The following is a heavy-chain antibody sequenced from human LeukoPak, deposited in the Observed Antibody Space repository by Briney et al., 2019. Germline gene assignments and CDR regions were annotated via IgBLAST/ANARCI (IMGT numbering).Heavy chain of an antibody. CDR3: ARVGRYSDNLLSPFDY. V-gene: IGHV3-11*01. CDR2: ISGIGTSK. J-gene: IGHJ4*02. CDR1: GFIFSDYY. Sequence: PGGSLRLSCAASGFIFSDYYMGWIRQPPGKGLEWVSYISGIGTSKYYADSVKGRFTISRDNAKSSLHLQMDSLETEDTAVYYCARVGRYSDNLLSPFDYWGQGTLVTVSS. D-gene: IGHD3-9*01.